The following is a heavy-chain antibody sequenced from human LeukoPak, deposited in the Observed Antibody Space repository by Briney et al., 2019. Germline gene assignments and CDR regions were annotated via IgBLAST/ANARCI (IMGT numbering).Heavy chain of an antibody. Sequence: GGSLRLSCAASGFTFSSYWMHWVRQVPGKGLVCVSLINSDGSSTNYADSVKGRFTISRDNAKSTLYLQMNSLSAEDTAVYYCARARGYSYGWTLDYWGQGTLVTVSS. J-gene: IGHJ4*02. V-gene: IGHV3-74*01. CDR3: ARARGYSYGWTLDY. CDR1: GFTFSSYW. D-gene: IGHD5-18*01. CDR2: INSDGSST.